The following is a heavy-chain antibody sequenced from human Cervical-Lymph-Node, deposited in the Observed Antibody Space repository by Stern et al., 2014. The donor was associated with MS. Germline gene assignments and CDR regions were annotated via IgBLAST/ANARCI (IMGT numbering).Heavy chain of an antibody. CDR3: ARGRYSSGWYLHKY. CDR2: LWHDGNEK. J-gene: IGHJ4*02. V-gene: IGHV3-33*01. CDR1: GFTFSNYA. Sequence: VQLVESGGGVVQPGRSLRLSCIASGFTFSNYAMHWVRQAPGKGLEGVAVLWHDGNEKYYEEPAQRRLTTSTVNSKNTLHLPLNILRAYDTAVYYCARGRYSSGWYLHKYWGQGMLVTVAS. D-gene: IGHD6-19*01.